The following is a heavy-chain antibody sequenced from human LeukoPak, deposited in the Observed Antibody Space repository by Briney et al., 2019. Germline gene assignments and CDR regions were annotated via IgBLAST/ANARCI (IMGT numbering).Heavy chain of an antibody. Sequence: ASVKVSCKASGYTFTGYYMHWVRQAPGQGLEWMGWINPNSGGTNYAQKFQGRVTMTRDTSISTAYMDLSRLRSDDTAVYYCARELGTLDPLRKFDNWGQGTLVTVSS. J-gene: IGHJ4*02. D-gene: IGHD3-16*01. CDR2: INPNSGGT. CDR1: GYTFTGYY. CDR3: ARELGTLDPLRKFDN. V-gene: IGHV1-2*02.